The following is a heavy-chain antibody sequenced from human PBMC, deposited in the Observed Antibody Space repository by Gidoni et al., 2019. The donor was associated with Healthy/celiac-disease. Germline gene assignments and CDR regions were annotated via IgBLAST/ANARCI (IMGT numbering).Heavy chain of an antibody. D-gene: IGHD3-10*01. CDR3: AKGGGRGHPPD. J-gene: IGHJ4*02. CDR1: GFTFSSYA. V-gene: IGHV3-23*01. CDR2: ISGRGGSK. Sequence: EVQLLESGGGLVQPGGSLRLSCAASGFTFSSYAMSWVRQAPGKGLGWVSAISGRGGSKYYADSVKGRFTISRDNSKNTLYLQMNSLRAEDKAVYYCAKGGGRGHPPDWGQGTLVTVSS.